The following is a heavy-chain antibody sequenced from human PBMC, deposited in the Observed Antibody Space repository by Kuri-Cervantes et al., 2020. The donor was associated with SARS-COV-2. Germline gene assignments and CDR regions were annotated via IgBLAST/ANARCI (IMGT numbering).Heavy chain of an antibody. D-gene: IGHD3-3*01. V-gene: IGHV4-39*01. J-gene: IGHJ5*02. CDR1: GGSFSGYY. CDR3: ASPWSGPDNWFDP. Sequence: SETLSLTCAVYGGSFSGYYWGWIRQPPGKGLGWIGSIYYSGSTYYNPSLKSRVTISVDTSKNQFSLKLSSVTAPDTAVYYCASPWSGPDNWFDPWGQGTLVTVSS. CDR2: IYYSGST.